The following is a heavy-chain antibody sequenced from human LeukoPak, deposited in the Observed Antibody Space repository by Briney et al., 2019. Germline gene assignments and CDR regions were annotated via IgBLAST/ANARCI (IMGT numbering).Heavy chain of an antibody. CDR3: ARDGMIVVVPFDY. D-gene: IGHD3-22*01. CDR1: GGSISSSSYY. CDR2: IYYSGST. J-gene: IGHJ4*02. V-gene: IGHV4-39*07. Sequence: SETLSLTCTVSGGSISSSSYYWGWIRQPPGKGLEWIGSIYYSGSTYYNPSPKSRVTISVDTSKNQFSLKLSSVTAADTAVYYCARDGMIVVVPFDYWGQGTLVTVSS.